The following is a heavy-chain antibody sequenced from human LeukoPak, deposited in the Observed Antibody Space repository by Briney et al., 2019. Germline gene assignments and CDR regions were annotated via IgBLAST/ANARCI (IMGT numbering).Heavy chain of an antibody. CDR3: ARGRVSSSTWYSTYYYYFYMDV. V-gene: IGHV4-59*01. CDR1: GGSISGYY. CDR2: IYNSDTT. Sequence: PSETLSLTCSVSGGSISGYYWSWIRKSPGKRLEWIGYIYNSDTTNYNPSLKSRVTISRDTSKNHFSLELSSATAADTAVYFCARGRVSSSTWYSTYYYYFYMDVWGKGTTVTVSS. D-gene: IGHD6-13*01. J-gene: IGHJ6*03.